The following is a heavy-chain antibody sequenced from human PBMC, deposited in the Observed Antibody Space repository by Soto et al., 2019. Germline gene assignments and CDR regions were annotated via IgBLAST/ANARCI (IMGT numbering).Heavy chain of an antibody. V-gene: IGHV3-66*04. D-gene: IGHD4-17*01. J-gene: IGHJ5*02. Sequence: GGSLRLSCAASGFTVSSNYMSWVRQAPGKGLEWVSVIYSGGSTYYADSVKGRFTISRDNSKNTLYLQMNSLRAEDTAVYYCASHVYPRYGDYGYDWFDPWGQGTLVTVSS. CDR3: ASHVYPRYGDYGYDWFDP. CDR2: IYSGGST. CDR1: GFTVSSNY.